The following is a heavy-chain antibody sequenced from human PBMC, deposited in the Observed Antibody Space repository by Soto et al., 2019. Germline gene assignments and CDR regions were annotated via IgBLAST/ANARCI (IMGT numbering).Heavy chain of an antibody. CDR3: ATVFDY. CDR1: GFTFTNYW. J-gene: IGHJ4*02. CDR2: IDGVGTGT. V-gene: IGHV3-74*01. Sequence: EVQLVQSGGGSVQPGGSLRLSCAASGFTFTNYWMHWVRQVPGKGLVWVSRIDGVGTGTSYSDSVRGRFTISRDNAENTLYLQMNSVRAEDTAVYYCATVFDYWGQGTLVTVSS.